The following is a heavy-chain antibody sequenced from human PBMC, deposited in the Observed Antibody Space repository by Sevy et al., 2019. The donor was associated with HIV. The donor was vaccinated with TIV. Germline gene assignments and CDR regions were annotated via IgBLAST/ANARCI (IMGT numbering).Heavy chain of an antibody. V-gene: IGHV3-13*01. J-gene: IGHJ3*02. D-gene: IGHD2-8*01. CDR3: ARGKVFRAFDI. CDR2: LGTAGDT. Sequence: GGSLRLSCAASGFTFSSYDMHWVRQATGKGREWVSALGTAGDTYYPGSVKGGFTISRENAKNSLYLQMNSLRAGDTAVYYCARGKVFRAFDIWGQGTMVTVSS. CDR1: GFTFSSYD.